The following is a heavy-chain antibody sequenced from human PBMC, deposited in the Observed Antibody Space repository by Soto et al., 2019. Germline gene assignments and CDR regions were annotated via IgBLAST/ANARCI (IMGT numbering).Heavy chain of an antibody. J-gene: IGHJ6*02. CDR3: AKPETAMVLHYHYGLDV. D-gene: IGHD5-18*01. Sequence: GGSLRLSCAASGFNFKNHAMHWVRQAPGKGLEWVAVISYDGSNKYYADSVKGRFTISRDNSENTVYLHMNSLRAEDTAVYYCAKPETAMVLHYHYGLDVWGQGTTVTVSS. V-gene: IGHV3-30*18. CDR1: GFNFKNHA. CDR2: ISYDGSNK.